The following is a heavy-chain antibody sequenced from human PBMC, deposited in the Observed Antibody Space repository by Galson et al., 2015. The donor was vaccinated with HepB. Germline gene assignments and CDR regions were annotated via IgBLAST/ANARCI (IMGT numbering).Heavy chain of an antibody. D-gene: IGHD6-13*01. CDR1: GYTFTSYY. CDR2: INPSGGST. Sequence: SVKVSCKASGYTFTSYYMHWVRQAPGQGLEWMGIINPSGGSTGYAQRFQGRAATTRDTSTSTVYMELSSLRSEDTAVYYCARGGSSSWYDFDYWGQGTLVTVSS. J-gene: IGHJ4*02. CDR3: ARGGSSSWYDFDY. V-gene: IGHV1-46*01.